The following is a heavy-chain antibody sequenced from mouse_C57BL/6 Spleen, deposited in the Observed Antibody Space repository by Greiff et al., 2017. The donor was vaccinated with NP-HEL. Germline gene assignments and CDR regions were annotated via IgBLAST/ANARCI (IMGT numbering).Heavy chain of an antibody. CDR3: ARGYGNYVRYFDY. Sequence: QVQLQQPGAELVRPGSSVKLSCKASGYTFTSYWMHWVKQRPIQGLEWIGNIDPSDSETHYNQKFKDKATLTVDKSSSTAYMQLSSLTSEDSAVYYCARGYGNYVRYFDYWGQGTTLTVSS. CDR1: GYTFTSYW. D-gene: IGHD2-10*02. V-gene: IGHV1-52*01. CDR2: IDPSDSET. J-gene: IGHJ2*01.